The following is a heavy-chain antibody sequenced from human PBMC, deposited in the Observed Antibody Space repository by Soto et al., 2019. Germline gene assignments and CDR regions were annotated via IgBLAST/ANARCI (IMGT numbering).Heavy chain of an antibody. CDR1: GGTSSDYA. CDR2: IIPIFGTA. CDR3: AGSFKYGSGTFDALDV. V-gene: IGHV1-69*01. Sequence: QVLLVQSGTEVKKPGSSVKVSCQASGGTSSDYALTWVRQAPGQGLEWMGGIIPIFGTANYAQRFQGRVSITADAYSSTAAMELSSLKSEDTAVYYCAGSFKYGSGTFDALDVWGHGTMVMVSS. D-gene: IGHD3-10*01. J-gene: IGHJ3*01.